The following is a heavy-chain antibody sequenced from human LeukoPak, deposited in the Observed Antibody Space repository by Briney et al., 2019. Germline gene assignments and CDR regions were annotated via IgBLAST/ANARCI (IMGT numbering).Heavy chain of an antibody. CDR3: VRGSGAYYDY. CDR1: GFTFSSYG. CDR2: IWYDGSNR. D-gene: IGHD1-26*01. J-gene: IGHJ4*02. V-gene: IGHV3-33*01. Sequence: GGSLRLSCAASGFTFSSYGIHWVRQAPGKGLEWVALIWYDGSNRYYADSVKGRFTISRDNSKNMLYLQMNSLRAEDTAVYHCVRGSGAYYDYWGQGTLVTVTS.